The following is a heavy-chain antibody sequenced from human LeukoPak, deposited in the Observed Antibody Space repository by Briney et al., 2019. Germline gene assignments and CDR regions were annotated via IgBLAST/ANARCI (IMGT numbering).Heavy chain of an antibody. D-gene: IGHD3-22*01. CDR3: AKRDSSGYYYSIDY. CDR1: GFTFSSYA. Sequence: GGSLRLSCAASGFTFSSYAMSCVRQAPGKGLEWVSAISGSGGSTYYADSVKGRFTISRDNSKNTLYLQMNSLRAEDTAVYYCAKRDSSGYYYSIDYWGQGTLVTVSS. V-gene: IGHV3-23*01. CDR2: ISGSGGST. J-gene: IGHJ4*02.